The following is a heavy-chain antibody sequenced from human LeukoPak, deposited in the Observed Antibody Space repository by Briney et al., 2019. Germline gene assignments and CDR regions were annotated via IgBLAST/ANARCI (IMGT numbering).Heavy chain of an antibody. CDR3: AREDRIAPADKAFDI. CDR2: INSDGYST. Sequence: GGSLRLSCAASGFTFRRYWMHWVRQAPGKGLVWVSRINSDGYSTTYADFVKGRFTISRDNSKNTLYLQLNSLRAEDTAVYYCAREDRIAPADKAFDIWGQGTMVTVSS. D-gene: IGHD6-13*01. V-gene: IGHV3-74*01. CDR1: GFTFRRYW. J-gene: IGHJ3*02.